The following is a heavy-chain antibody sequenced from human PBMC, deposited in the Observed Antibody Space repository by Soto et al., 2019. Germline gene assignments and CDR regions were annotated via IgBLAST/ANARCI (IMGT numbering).Heavy chain of an antibody. CDR3: ARGWLRSYFDY. V-gene: IGHV6-1*01. Sequence: QVPLQQSGPGLVKPSQTLSLTCAISGDSVSMNSAAWNWIRQSPWRGLEWLGRTYYTSKWSNDYAVSVKSRITINTDTSKNQFSLQLNSVTPEDTAVYYCARGWLRSYFDYWGQGALVTVSS. D-gene: IGHD5-12*01. CDR1: GDSVSMNSAA. CDR2: TYYTSKWSN. J-gene: IGHJ4*02.